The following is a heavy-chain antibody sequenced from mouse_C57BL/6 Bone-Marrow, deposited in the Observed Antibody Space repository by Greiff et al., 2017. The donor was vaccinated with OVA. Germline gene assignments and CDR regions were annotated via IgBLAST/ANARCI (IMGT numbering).Heavy chain of an antibody. D-gene: IGHD3-1*01. CDR1: GYTFTNYL. CDR3: ARGGTNWYFDV. CDR2: IYPGGGYT. J-gene: IGHJ1*03. Sequence: VKLQQSGAELVRPGTSVKMSCKASGYTFTNYLIGWAKQRPGHGLEWIGDIYPGGGYTNYNEKFKGKATLTADKSSSTAYMQFSSLTSEDSAIYYCARGGTNWYFDVWGTGTTVTVSS. V-gene: IGHV1-63*01.